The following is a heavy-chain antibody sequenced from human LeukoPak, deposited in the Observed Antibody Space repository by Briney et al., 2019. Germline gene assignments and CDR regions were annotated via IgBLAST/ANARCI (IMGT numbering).Heavy chain of an antibody. CDR1: GDSLSSDDYY. CDR3: ARGTSFYFGH. CDR2: FYYNGSP. Sequence: SETLSLTCTVSGDSLSSDDYYWSWIRQDPGKGLEWIGYFYYNGSPYYNPSLKSRVTISVDTSENQFSLKVTSVTAADTAVYYCARGTSFYFGHWGQGTLVTVSS. J-gene: IGHJ4*02. V-gene: IGHV4-31*03.